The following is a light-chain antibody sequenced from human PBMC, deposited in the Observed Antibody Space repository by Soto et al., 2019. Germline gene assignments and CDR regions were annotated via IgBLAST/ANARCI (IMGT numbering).Light chain of an antibody. J-gene: IGLJ1*01. Sequence: QSVLTRPPSASGTPGQRVTISCSGSNSNIGSNTVNWYQQFPGTAPKLLIYTNDQRPSGVPDRFSGSKSGTSASLAISGLQSEDEADYYCAAWDDSLDGYVFGAGTKVTVL. CDR3: AAWDDSLDGYV. CDR2: TND. V-gene: IGLV1-44*01. CDR1: NSNIGSNT.